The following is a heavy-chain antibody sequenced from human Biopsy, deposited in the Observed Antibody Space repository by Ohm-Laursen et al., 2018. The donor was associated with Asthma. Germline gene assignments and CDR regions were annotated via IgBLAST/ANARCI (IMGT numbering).Heavy chain of an antibody. CDR1: GFSFSNFA. D-gene: IGHD1-1*01. CDR3: VRDGTDDAFDI. J-gene: IGHJ3*02. V-gene: IGHV3-30*01. CDR2: ISKDASTQ. Sequence: SLRLSCAASGFSFSNFAIHWVRQAPGKGLEWVEVISKDASTQDYADSVKGRFTMARDNSKNTLDLQMNSLREEDTAVDYCVRDGTDDAFDIWGQGTVVSVSS.